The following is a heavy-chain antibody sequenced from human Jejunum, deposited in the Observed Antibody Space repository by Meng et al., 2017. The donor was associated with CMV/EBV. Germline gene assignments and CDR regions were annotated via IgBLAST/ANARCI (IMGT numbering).Heavy chain of an antibody. V-gene: IGHV4-59*01. CDR1: GASFSNYY. J-gene: IGHJ6*02. CDR3: ARTDYYSYYGMDV. Sequence: VSGASFSNYYWSWIRQPPEGGLEWIGFIFHSGSTTYNPSLESRVTISVDTSKNQFSLKLSSVTAADTAIYYCARTDYYSYYGMDVWVQGTTVTVSS. CDR2: IFHSGST.